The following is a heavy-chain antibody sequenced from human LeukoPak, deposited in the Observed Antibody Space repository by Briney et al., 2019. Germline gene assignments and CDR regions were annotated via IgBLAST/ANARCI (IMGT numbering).Heavy chain of an antibody. D-gene: IGHD6-19*01. Sequence: GRSLRLSCAASGFTFSSYGMHWVRQAPGKGLEWVAVIWYDGSNKYYADSVKGRFTISRDNSKNTLYLQMNSLRAEDTAVYYCARDPKYSSGWYYFDYWGQGTLVTVPS. V-gene: IGHV3-33*01. J-gene: IGHJ4*02. CDR2: IWYDGSNK. CDR1: GFTFSSYG. CDR3: ARDPKYSSGWYYFDY.